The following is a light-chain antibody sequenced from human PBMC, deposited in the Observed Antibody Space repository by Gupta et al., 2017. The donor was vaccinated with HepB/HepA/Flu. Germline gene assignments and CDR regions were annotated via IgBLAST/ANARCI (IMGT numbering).Light chain of an antibody. CDR3: QQDYSFHQ. J-gene: IGKJ1*01. V-gene: IGKV4-1*01. Sequence: DIVMTQSPDSLAVSLGQRATIKCRSSRSLLYNSNNKNYLAWYQQKPGQPPKLLIYWASTRESGVPDRFSGSGSGTDFTLTISSLQAEDVAVYYCQQDYSFHQFGQGTKVEI. CDR2: WAS. CDR1: RSLLYNSNNKNY.